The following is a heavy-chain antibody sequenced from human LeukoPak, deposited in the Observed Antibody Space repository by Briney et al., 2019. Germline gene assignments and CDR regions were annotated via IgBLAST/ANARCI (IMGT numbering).Heavy chain of an antibody. Sequence: GASVKVSCKASGYTFTSNYIHWVRQAPGQGLEWMGMIYPRDGSTSYAQKFQGRVTVTRDTSTSTVHMELSGLRSEDTAVYYCARGSADWHYYYALDVWGQGTTVTVSS. CDR3: ARGSADWHYYYALDV. J-gene: IGHJ6*02. D-gene: IGHD3/OR15-3a*01. CDR2: IYPRDGST. V-gene: IGHV1-46*01. CDR1: GYTFTSNY.